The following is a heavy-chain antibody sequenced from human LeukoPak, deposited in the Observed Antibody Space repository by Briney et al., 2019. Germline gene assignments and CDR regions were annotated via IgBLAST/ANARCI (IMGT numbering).Heavy chain of an antibody. Sequence: AGESLKISCKGSGYRFTSYWIGWVRQMPGKGLEWMGIIYPGDSDTRYSPSFQGQVTISADKSISTAYLQWSSLKASDTAMYYCARAWQQLGNDAFDIWGQGTMVTVSS. D-gene: IGHD6-13*01. J-gene: IGHJ3*02. CDR3: ARAWQQLGNDAFDI. CDR1: GYRFTSYW. CDR2: IYPGDSDT. V-gene: IGHV5-51*01.